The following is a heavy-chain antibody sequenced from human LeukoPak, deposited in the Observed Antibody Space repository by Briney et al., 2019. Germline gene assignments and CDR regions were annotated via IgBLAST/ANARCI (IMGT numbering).Heavy chain of an antibody. CDR1: GFTFSSYT. CDR2: IGTSSTTI. V-gene: IGHV3-48*01. CDR3: AAEMATIKLLYYYYYMDV. Sequence: GGSLRLSCAASGFTFSSYTMNWVRQPPGKGLEWVSNIGTSSTTIYYADSVKGRFTISRDNSKNTLYLQMNSLRAEDTAVYYCAAEMATIKLLYYYYYMDVWGKGTTVTVSS. D-gene: IGHD5-24*01. J-gene: IGHJ6*03.